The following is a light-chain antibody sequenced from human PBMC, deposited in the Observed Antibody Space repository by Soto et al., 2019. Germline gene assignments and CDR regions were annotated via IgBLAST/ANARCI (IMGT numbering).Light chain of an antibody. CDR3: QQYYSYPWT. V-gene: IGKV1-9*01. J-gene: IGKJ1*01. Sequence: IQLTQSPSSLSASVGDRVTITCRASQDISSFLAWYQQKPGKAPKLLIFAASTLQSGVPSRFSGSGSGTDFTLTICGLQSEDFATYYCQQYYSYPWTFCQGTKEAIK. CDR1: QDISSF. CDR2: AAS.